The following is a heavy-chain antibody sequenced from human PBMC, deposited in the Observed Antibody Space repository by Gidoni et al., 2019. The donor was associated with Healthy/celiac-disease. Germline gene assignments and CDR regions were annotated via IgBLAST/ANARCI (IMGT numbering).Heavy chain of an antibody. Sequence: EVQLVESGGGLVQPGGSLRLSCAASGFTFSSYWMSWVRQAPGKGLEWVANIKQDGSEKYYVDSVKGRFTISRDNAKNSLYLQMNSLRAEDTAVYYCARDWSGIAAADSYGMDVWGQGTTVTVSS. V-gene: IGHV3-7*03. D-gene: IGHD6-13*01. CDR3: ARDWSGIAAADSYGMDV. J-gene: IGHJ6*02. CDR1: GFTFSSYW. CDR2: IKQDGSEK.